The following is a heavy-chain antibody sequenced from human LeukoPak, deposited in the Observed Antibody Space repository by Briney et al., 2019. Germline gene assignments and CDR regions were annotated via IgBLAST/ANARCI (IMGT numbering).Heavy chain of an antibody. CDR2: FDPEDGET. D-gene: IGHD3-22*01. Sequence: ASVKVSCKVSGYTLTELSMHWVRQAPGKGLEWMGGFDPEDGETIYAQKFPGRVTMTEDTSTDTAYMELSSLRSEDTAVYYCATDHDSSGYYLFDYWGQGTLVTVSS. J-gene: IGHJ4*02. CDR1: GYTLTELS. CDR3: ATDHDSSGYYLFDY. V-gene: IGHV1-24*01.